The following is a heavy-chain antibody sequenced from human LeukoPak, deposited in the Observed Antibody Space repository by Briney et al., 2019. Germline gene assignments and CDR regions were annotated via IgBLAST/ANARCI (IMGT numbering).Heavy chain of an antibody. CDR3: AREDCSGGSCYDDAFDI. J-gene: IGHJ3*02. V-gene: IGHV4-59*12. D-gene: IGHD2-15*01. CDR2: IYYSGST. Sequence: SETLSLTCTVSGGSISSYYWSWIRQPPGKGLEWIGYIYYSGSTYYNPSLKSRVTISVDTSKNQFSLKLSSVTAADTAVYYCAREDCSGGSCYDDAFDIWGKGTMVTVSS. CDR1: GGSISSYY.